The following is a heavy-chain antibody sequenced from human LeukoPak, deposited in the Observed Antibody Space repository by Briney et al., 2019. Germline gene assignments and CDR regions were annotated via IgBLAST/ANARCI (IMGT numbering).Heavy chain of an antibody. CDR2: IYYSGST. CDR1: GGSISSSSYY. CDR3: ARALYSSGRSSWFDP. Sequence: PSETLSLTCTVSGGSISSSSYYWGWIRQPPGKGLEWIGSIYYSGSTYYNPSLKSRVTISVDTSKNQFSLKLSYVTAADTAVYYCARALYSSGRSSWFDPWGQGTLVTVSS. D-gene: IGHD6-19*01. J-gene: IGHJ5*02. V-gene: IGHV4-39*01.